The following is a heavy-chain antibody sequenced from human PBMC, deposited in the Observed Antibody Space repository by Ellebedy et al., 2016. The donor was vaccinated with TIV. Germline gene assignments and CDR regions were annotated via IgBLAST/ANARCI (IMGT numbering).Heavy chain of an antibody. J-gene: IGHJ4*02. CDR3: ARSTMTVVVPFDY. CDR2: IYYSGST. Sequence: SETLSLTCTVSGGSISSSSYYWGWIRQPPGKGLEWIGSIYYSGSTYYNPSLKSRVTISVDTSKNQFSLKLSSVTAADTAVYYCARSTMTVVVPFDYWGQGTLVTVSS. D-gene: IGHD3-22*01. V-gene: IGHV4-39*01. CDR1: GGSISSSSYY.